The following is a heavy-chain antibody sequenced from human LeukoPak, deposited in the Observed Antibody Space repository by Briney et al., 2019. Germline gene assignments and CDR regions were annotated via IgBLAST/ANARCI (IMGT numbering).Heavy chain of an antibody. J-gene: IGHJ5*02. CDR3: ARVRGALTSGFDP. CDR2: IYTSGST. D-gene: IGHD1-26*01. V-gene: IGHV4-4*07. CDR1: GGSISSYY. Sequence: SETPSLTCTVSGGSISSYYWSWIRQPAGKGLEWIGRIYTSGSTNYNPSLKSRVTMSVDTSKNQFSLKLSSVTAADSAVYYCARVRGALTSGFDPWGQGTLVTVSS.